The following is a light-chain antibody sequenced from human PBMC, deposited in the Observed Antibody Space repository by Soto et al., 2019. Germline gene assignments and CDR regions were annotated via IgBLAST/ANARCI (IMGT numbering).Light chain of an antibody. CDR3: HQYGSAPAWT. J-gene: IGKJ1*01. CDR1: QSISSSY. Sequence: EIVLTQSPGTLSLFPGERATFSCRASQSISSSYLAWYQQKPGQAPRLLIYGASSRATGIPDRFSGAGSATDFTLTISRLEPEHFAVYYCHQYGSAPAWTFGQGTKVEIK. V-gene: IGKV3-20*01. CDR2: GAS.